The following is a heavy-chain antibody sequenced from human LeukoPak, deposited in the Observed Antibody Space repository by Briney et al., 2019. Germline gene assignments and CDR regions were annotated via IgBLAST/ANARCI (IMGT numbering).Heavy chain of an antibody. V-gene: IGHV3-9*01. CDR2: ISWNSGSI. Sequence: PGGSLRLSCAASGFTFDDYAMHWVRQAPGKGLEWVSGISWNSGSIGYADSVKGRFTISRDNSKNTLYLQMNSLRAEDTAVYYCARDYRYWGQETLVTVSS. D-gene: IGHD3-16*02. J-gene: IGHJ4*02. CDR3: ARDYRY. CDR1: GFTFDDYA.